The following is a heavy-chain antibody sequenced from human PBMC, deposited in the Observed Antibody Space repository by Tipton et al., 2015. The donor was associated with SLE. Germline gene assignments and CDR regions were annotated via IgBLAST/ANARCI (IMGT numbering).Heavy chain of an antibody. Sequence: TLSLTCAVYGGSFRGYYWSWNRQPPGKGLEWVGEINHSGSTNYNPSLKRRVTISVDTSKNQFSLKLSSVTAADTAVYYCARRPNSFLLDYWGQGTLVTVSS. D-gene: IGHD1-1*01. CDR2: INHSGST. CDR1: GGSFRGYY. V-gene: IGHV4-34*01. J-gene: IGHJ4*02. CDR3: ARRPNSFLLDY.